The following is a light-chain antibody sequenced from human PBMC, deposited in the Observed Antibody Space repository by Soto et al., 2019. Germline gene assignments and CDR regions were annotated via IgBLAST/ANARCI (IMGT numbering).Light chain of an antibody. CDR1: SSDVGAYNY. CDR3: GSYTYSSTWV. Sequence: QSALTQPASVSGSPGQSITISCTGTSSDVGAYNYVSWYQQHPGKAPKLMIYGVSDRPSGISNRFSGSKSGNTASLTISGLQAEDDADYYCGSYTYSSTWVFGGGTKLTVL. CDR2: GVS. J-gene: IGLJ3*02. V-gene: IGLV2-14*01.